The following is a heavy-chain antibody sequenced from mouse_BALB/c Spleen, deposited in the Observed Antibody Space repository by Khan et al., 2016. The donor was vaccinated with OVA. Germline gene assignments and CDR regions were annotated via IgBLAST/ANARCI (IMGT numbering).Heavy chain of an antibody. V-gene: IGHV5-4*02. CDR2: ISDGGVYT. CDR1: GFTFSDYY. CDR3: ARCYYGDPFSY. Sequence: EVELVESGGGLVKPGGSLKLSCAASGFTFSDYYMYWVRQTPEKRLEWVATISDGGVYTYYPDSVKGRFTISRVDATNNLYLQVSSLKSEDTAMYYCARCYYGDPFSYWGQGTLVTVSA. J-gene: IGHJ3*01. D-gene: IGHD2-13*01.